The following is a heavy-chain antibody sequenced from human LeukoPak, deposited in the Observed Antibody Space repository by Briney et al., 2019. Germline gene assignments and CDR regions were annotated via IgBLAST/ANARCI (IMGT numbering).Heavy chain of an antibody. CDR2: FDPEDGET. D-gene: IGHD3-10*01. CDR1: GYTLTELS. CDR3: ATDPPGGDSGSYYY. Sequence: ASVKVSCKVSGYTLTELSMHWVRQAPGKGLEWMGGFDPEDGETIYAQKFQGRVTMTEDTSTDTAYMELSSLRSEDTAVYYCATDPPGGDSGSYYYWGQGTLVTVSS. J-gene: IGHJ4*02. V-gene: IGHV1-24*01.